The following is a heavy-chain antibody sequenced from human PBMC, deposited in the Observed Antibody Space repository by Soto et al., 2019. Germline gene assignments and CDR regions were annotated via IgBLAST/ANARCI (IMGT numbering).Heavy chain of an antibody. CDR2: IYYSGTT. CDR3: ARSQRGRTAFTFDY. J-gene: IGHJ4*02. CDR1: GDSVSNDNYY. V-gene: IGHV4-61*01. D-gene: IGHD3-16*01. Sequence: PSETLSLTCAVSGDSVSNDNYYCSWMRQPPGKGLGWIGYIYYSGTTNYNSYLKSRLSLSVDMSKNQFSLKLASVTAADTAVYFCARSQRGRTAFTFDYWGQGALVTVSS.